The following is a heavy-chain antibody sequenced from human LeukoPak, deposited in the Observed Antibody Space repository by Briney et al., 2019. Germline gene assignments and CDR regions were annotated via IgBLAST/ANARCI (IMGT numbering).Heavy chain of an antibody. CDR1: GYTFTSYG. Sequence: ASVKVSCKASGYTFTSYGISWVRQAPGQGLEWMGWISAYNGNTNYAQKLQGRVTMTTDTSTSTAYMELRSLRSDDTAVYYCARDILYSSGWISSGGAFDIWGQGTMVTVSS. J-gene: IGHJ3*02. CDR3: ARDILYSSGWISSGGAFDI. V-gene: IGHV1-18*01. D-gene: IGHD6-19*01. CDR2: ISAYNGNT.